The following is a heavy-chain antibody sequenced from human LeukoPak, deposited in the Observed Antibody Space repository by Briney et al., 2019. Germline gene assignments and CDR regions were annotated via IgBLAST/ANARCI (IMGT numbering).Heavy chain of an antibody. J-gene: IGHJ1*01. D-gene: IGHD1-1*01. V-gene: IGHV4-38-2*01. CDR2: IYHSGST. Sequence: SETLSLTCAVSGYSTSSGYYWGWIRQPPGKGLEWIGSIYHSGSTYYNPSLKSRVTISVDTSKNQFSLKLSSVTAADTAVYYCARVPGVGATGWGQGTLVTVSS. CDR1: GYSTSSGYY. CDR3: ARVPGVGATG.